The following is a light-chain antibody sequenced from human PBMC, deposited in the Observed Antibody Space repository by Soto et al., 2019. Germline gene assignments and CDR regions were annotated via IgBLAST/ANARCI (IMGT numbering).Light chain of an antibody. V-gene: IGKV3-20*01. CDR1: QSISSSY. CDR2: GAS. Sequence: EIVLTQSPGTLSLSPGERATLSCRASQSISSSYLAWYQQIPGQAPRVLIYGASSRATGIPDRFSGSGSGTDFTLTISRLEPEDFAVYCCQQYGNPPPNAFGQGTKVEIK. CDR3: QQYGNPPPNA. J-gene: IGKJ2*01.